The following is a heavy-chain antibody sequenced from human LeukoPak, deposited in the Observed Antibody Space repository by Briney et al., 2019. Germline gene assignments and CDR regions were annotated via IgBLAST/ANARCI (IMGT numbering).Heavy chain of an antibody. Sequence: ASVKVSCKASGYTFTSYGISWVRQAPGQGLEWMGIINPSGGSTGYAQKFQGRVTMTRDMSTSTVYMELSSLRSEDTAVYYCARNFKERGYSYGAYYYDSSGPGDYFDYWGQGTLVTVSS. CDR1: GYTFTSYG. J-gene: IGHJ4*02. CDR3: ARNFKERGYSYGAYYYDSSGPGDYFDY. V-gene: IGHV1-46*01. D-gene: IGHD3-22*01. CDR2: INPSGGST.